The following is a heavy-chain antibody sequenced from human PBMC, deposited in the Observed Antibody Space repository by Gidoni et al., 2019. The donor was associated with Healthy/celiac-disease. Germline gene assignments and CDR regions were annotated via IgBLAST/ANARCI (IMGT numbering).Heavy chain of an antibody. Sequence: QVQLQESGPGLVKPSETLSLTCAVSGYSISSGYYWGWIRQPPGKGLEWIGSIYHSGSTYYNPSLKSRVTISVDTSKNQFSLKLSSVTAADTAVYYCARAGHVVRGVIITRWFDPWGQGTLVTVSS. CDR3: ARAGHVVRGVIITRWFDP. D-gene: IGHD3-10*01. V-gene: IGHV4-38-2*01. J-gene: IGHJ5*02. CDR1: GYSISSGYY. CDR2: IYHSGST.